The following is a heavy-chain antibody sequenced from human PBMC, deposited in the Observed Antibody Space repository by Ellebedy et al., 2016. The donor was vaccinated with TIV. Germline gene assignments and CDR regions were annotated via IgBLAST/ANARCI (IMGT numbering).Heavy chain of an antibody. J-gene: IGHJ4*02. D-gene: IGHD6-19*01. CDR2: IYTGDSDT. CDR1: GYSFISYW. V-gene: IGHV5-51*01. CDR3: ARGYRGSGWYWDK. Sequence: GESLKISCKGSGYSFISYWIGWVRQMPGKGLEWMGYIYTGDSDTRHSPSFQGQFTISVDKSISTAYLQWSSLKASDTAIYYCARGYRGSGWYWDKWGQGTLVTVSS.